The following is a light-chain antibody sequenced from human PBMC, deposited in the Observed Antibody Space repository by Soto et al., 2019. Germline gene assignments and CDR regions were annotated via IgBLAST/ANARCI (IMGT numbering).Light chain of an antibody. CDR1: HSVSSSY. CDR3: QQYGSSPPLT. V-gene: IGKV3-20*01. CDR2: GAS. Sequence: EIVLTQSPGTLSLSPGERATLSCRASHSVSSSYLAWYQQKPGQAPRLLIYGASSRATGIPDRFSGSGSGTDFTLTISKLEPEDFALYYCQQYGSSPPLTFGGGTKVDIK. J-gene: IGKJ4*01.